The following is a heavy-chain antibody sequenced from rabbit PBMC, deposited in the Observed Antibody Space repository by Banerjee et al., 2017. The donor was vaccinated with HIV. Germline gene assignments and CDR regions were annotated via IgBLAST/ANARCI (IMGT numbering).Heavy chain of an antibody. V-gene: IGHV1S40*01. D-gene: IGHD4-1*01. CDR1: GADFSSGYW. J-gene: IGHJ4*01. CDR2: IYTGSSVST. CDR3: ARDLAGVIGWNFGL. Sequence: QSLEESGGDLVKPGASLTLTCTASGADFSSGYWICWVRQAPGKGLEWIASIYTGSSVSTYYASWAKGRFTISKTSSTTVTLQMTSLTAADTATYFCARDLAGVIGWNFGLWGPGTLVTVS.